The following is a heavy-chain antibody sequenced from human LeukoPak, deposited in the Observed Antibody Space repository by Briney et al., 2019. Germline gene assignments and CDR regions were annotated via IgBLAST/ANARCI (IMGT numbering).Heavy chain of an antibody. V-gene: IGHV4-59*01. J-gene: IGHJ5*02. D-gene: IGHD3-10*01. CDR3: ARHSGSGSYFLPTKWFDP. Sequence: SETLSLTCTVSGGSISNYYWNWIRQPPGKGLEWIGYIYYSGSTNYNPSLKSRVTMSVDTSKNQFSLKLSSVSAADTAVYSCARHSGSGSYFLPTKWFDPWGQGTLVTVSS. CDR2: IYYSGST. CDR1: GGSISNYY.